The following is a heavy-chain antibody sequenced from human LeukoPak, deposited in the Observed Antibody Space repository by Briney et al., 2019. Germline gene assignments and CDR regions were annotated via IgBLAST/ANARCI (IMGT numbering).Heavy chain of an antibody. CDR1: GFTFSSYW. Sequence: AGGSLRLSCAASGFTFSSYWMHWVRQAPGKGLVWVSRINSDGSSTSYADSVKGRFTISRDNAKNTLYLQMNSLRAEDTAVYYCARESSVGAHKAFDYWDQGTLVTVSS. CDR2: INSDGSST. V-gene: IGHV3-74*01. D-gene: IGHD1-26*01. J-gene: IGHJ4*02. CDR3: ARESSVGAHKAFDY.